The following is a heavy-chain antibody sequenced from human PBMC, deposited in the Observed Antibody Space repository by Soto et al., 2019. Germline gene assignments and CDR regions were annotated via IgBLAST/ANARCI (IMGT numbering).Heavy chain of an antibody. J-gene: IGHJ6*02. CDR3: ATGTEQQLPRRRKSYYYYGMDV. D-gene: IGHD6-13*01. Sequence: GASVKVSCKASGYTFTGYYMHWVRQAPGKGLEWMGGFDPEDGETIYAQKFQGRVTMTEDTSTDTAYMELSSLRSEDAAVYYCATGTEQQLPRRRKSYYYYGMDVWGQGTTVTVSS. V-gene: IGHV1-24*01. CDR2: FDPEDGET. CDR1: GYTFTGYY.